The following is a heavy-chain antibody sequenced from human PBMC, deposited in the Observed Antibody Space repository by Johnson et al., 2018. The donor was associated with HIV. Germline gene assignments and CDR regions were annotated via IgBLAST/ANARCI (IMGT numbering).Heavy chain of an antibody. CDR3: ARGEKAHFCGNFGAFNI. V-gene: IGHV3-11*04. D-gene: IGHD4-23*01. J-gene: IGHJ3*02. CDR1: GFTFRDYY. CDR2: ISRSGSTL. Sequence: QMLLVESGGGLVKPGGSLRLSCAASGFTFRDYYLSWIRQAPGKGLVWVSYISRSGSTLHYAVSVMGRFTISRDNAKNSLYLQMNSLRAEDTVVYYCARGEKAHFCGNFGAFNIWGQGTIVTVSS.